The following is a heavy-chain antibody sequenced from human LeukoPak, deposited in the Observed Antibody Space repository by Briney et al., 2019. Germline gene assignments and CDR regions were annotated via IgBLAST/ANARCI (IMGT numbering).Heavy chain of an antibody. CDR2: ISWNSGSI. CDR1: GFTFDDYA. Sequence: GGSLRLSCAASGFTFDDYAMHWVRQAPGKGLEWVSGISWNSGSIGYADSVKGRFTISRDNSKNTLYLQMNSLRAEDTALYYCAKGSELPAAIRGNWFDSWGQGTLVTVSS. V-gene: IGHV3-9*01. CDR3: AKGSELPAAIRGNWFDS. J-gene: IGHJ5*01. D-gene: IGHD2-2*01.